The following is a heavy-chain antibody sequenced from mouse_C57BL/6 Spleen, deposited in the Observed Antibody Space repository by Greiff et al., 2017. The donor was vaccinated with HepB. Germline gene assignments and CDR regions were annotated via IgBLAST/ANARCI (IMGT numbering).Heavy chain of an antibody. CDR1: GYTFTSYW. J-gene: IGHJ1*03. Sequence: QVQLQQSGAELVMPGASVKLSCKASGYTFTSYWMHWLKQRPGQGLEWIGEIDPSDSYTNYNQKFKGKSTLTVDKSSSTAYMQLSSLTSEDSAVYYCARGSYYGSSKYFDVWGTGTTVTVSS. D-gene: IGHD1-1*01. CDR2: IDPSDSYT. CDR3: ARGSYYGSSKYFDV. V-gene: IGHV1-69*01.